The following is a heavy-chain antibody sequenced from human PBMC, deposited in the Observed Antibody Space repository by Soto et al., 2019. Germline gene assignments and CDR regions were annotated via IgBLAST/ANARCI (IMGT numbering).Heavy chain of an antibody. J-gene: IGHJ1*01. CDR1: EFTVSNYY. D-gene: IGHD2-21*02. Sequence: VGSLRLSCAASEFTVSNYYISWVRQPPGKGLECVSVIFTGGGTSYADSVKGRFTISRDNSKNTILLQMNSLRDEDAAVYYCARDLGRDTNQHWGQGTLVTVSS. V-gene: IGHV3-53*01. CDR3: ARDLGRDTNQH. CDR2: IFTGGGT.